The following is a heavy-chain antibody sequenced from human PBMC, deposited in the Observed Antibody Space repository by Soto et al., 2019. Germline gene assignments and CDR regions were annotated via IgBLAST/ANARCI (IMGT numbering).Heavy chain of an antibody. J-gene: IGHJ6*02. CDR1: GYSFTKYG. Sequence: QVQLVQSGTEVKKPGASVKVSCKTSGYSFTKYGLHWVRQAPGQRLEWMGWINPGNGDTKHSQKFKGRVTITRDTSATPAYMELSSLRSEDSAVFYCARTDCSRNSCYNYYYYGMDVWGQGTTVTVSS. CDR3: ARTDCSRNSCYNYYYYGMDV. V-gene: IGHV1-3*01. CDR2: INPGNGDT. D-gene: IGHD2-2*01.